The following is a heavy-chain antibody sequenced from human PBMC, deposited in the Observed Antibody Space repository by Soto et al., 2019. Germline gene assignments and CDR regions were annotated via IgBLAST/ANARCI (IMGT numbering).Heavy chain of an antibody. D-gene: IGHD1-26*01. Sequence: PSQTLSLTCAISGDSVSSDSAAWNWIRQSPSRGLEWLGRTYYRSKWYNDYAVSLKSRITINPDTSKNQFSLQLNSVTPDDTAVYYCARRGRGALGLDYWGRGTLVTVSS. CDR1: GDSVSSDSAA. V-gene: IGHV6-1*01. CDR3: ARRGRGALGLDY. CDR2: TYYRSKWYN. J-gene: IGHJ4*02.